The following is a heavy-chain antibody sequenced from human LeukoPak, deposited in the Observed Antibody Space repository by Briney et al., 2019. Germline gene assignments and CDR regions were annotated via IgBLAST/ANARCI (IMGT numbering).Heavy chain of an antibody. D-gene: IGHD2-15*01. CDR1: GFTFSSYA. CDR2: ISGSGGST. V-gene: IGHV3-23*01. CDR3: AKSILLWKWFDP. Sequence: GGSLRLSCAASGFTFSSYAMSWVRQAPGKGLEGVSVISGSGGSTYYADSVKGGFTISRDNSKNTLYLQMNSLRAEDTAVYYCAKSILLWKWFDPWGQGTLVTVSS. J-gene: IGHJ5*02.